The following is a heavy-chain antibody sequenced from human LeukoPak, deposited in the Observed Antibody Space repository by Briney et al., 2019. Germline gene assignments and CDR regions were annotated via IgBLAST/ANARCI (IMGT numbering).Heavy chain of an antibody. CDR3: AELGITMIGGV. J-gene: IGHJ6*04. CDR2: ITSNGGIT. D-gene: IGHD3-10*02. Sequence: PGGSLRLSCAALEFTFSNYWMHWVRQAPGKGLVWVSHITSNGGITTYADSVKGRFTIFRDNANNMLHLQMNSLRAEDTAVYYCAELGITMIGGVWGKGTTVTISS. V-gene: IGHV3-74*03. CDR1: EFTFSNYW.